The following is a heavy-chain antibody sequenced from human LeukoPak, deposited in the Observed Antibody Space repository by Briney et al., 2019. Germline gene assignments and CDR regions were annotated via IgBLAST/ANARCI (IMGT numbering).Heavy chain of an antibody. Sequence: SDTLSLTCTVSGDSGDSFSSYFWTWLRQPPGKGLEWIGFSGSTNYNPSLKSRVTMAIDTSKRHFFLTLSSVTAADTAVYYCARTRRHYYGSGRNLTPWPAGLDVWGQGTTVTVS. J-gene: IGHJ6*02. V-gene: IGHV4-59*07. D-gene: IGHD3-10*01. CDR3: ARTRRHYYGSGRNLTPWPAGLDV. CDR2: SGST. CDR1: GDSGDSFSSYF.